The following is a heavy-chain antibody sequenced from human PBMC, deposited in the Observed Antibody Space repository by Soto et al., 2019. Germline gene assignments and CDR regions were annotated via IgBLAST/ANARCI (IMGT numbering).Heavy chain of an antibody. CDR2: IDWDDDK. J-gene: IGHJ4*02. CDR3: ARIPRRFDALGSYFDY. CDR1: GFSLTTNGMC. Sequence: GSGPTAGEPTQTLTLTCTFSGFSLTTNGMCVSWIRQPPGKAPEWLVRIDWDDDKFYSTSLRTRLTVSKDTSKNLVVLTMTDMDPVDTATYYCARIPRRFDALGSYFDYWGLGILVTVSS. D-gene: IGHD7-27*01. V-gene: IGHV2-70*17.